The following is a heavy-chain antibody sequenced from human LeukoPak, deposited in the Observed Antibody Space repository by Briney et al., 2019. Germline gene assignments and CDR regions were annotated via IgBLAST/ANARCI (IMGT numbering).Heavy chain of an antibody. CDR1: GGSIISTDDY. V-gene: IGHV4-39*07. Sequence: SETLSFTCTVSGGSIISTDDYWGWIRQPPGKGPEWIGSIYYTGSTYHSPSLKSRVTISEDPSKNQFSLKLRSVTAADTAVYYCAREDGTAMDNAFDIWSQGTMVTVSS. J-gene: IGHJ3*02. CDR3: AREDGTAMDNAFDI. CDR2: IYYTGST. D-gene: IGHD5-18*01.